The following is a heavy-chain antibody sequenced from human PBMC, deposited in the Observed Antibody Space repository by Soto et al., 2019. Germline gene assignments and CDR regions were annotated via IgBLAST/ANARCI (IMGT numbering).Heavy chain of an antibody. J-gene: IGHJ5*02. D-gene: IGHD3-22*01. CDR3: ATSYYYDSSGSPGRFDP. CDR2: IYYSGST. CDR1: GGSISSSSYY. Sequence: PSETLSLTCTVSGGSISSSSYYWGWIRQPPGKGLEWIGSIYYSGSTYYNPSLKSRVTISVDTSKDQFSLKLSSVTAADTAVYYCATSYYYDSSGSPGRFDPWGQGTQVTVSS. V-gene: IGHV4-39*01.